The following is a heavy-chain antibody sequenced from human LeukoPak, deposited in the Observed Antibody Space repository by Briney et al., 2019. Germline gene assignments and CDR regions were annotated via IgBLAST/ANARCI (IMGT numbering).Heavy chain of an antibody. Sequence: GASVKVSCKASGYTFTGYYMHWVRQAPGQGLEWMGWMNPNSGNTGYAQKFQGRVTMTRNTSISTAYMELSSLRSEDTAVYYCARGKNPSLLKIRSYYDYVWGSYRLSWFDPWGQGTLVTVSS. J-gene: IGHJ5*02. V-gene: IGHV1-8*02. CDR1: GYTFTGYY. CDR3: ARGKNPSLLKIRSYYDYVWGSYRLSWFDP. D-gene: IGHD3-16*02. CDR2: MNPNSGNT.